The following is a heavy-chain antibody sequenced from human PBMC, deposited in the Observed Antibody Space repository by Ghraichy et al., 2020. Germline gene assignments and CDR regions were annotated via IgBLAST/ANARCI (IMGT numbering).Heavy chain of an antibody. Sequence: SETLSLTCTVSGGSISSYYWSWIRQPAGKGLEWIGRIYTSGSTNYNPSLKSRVTMSVDTSKNQFSLKLSSVTAADTAVYYCARGGSYDSSGYYLGLFDYWGQGTLVTVSS. CDR3: ARGGSYDSSGYYLGLFDY. J-gene: IGHJ4*02. CDR1: GGSISSYY. D-gene: IGHD3-22*01. V-gene: IGHV4-4*07. CDR2: IYTSGST.